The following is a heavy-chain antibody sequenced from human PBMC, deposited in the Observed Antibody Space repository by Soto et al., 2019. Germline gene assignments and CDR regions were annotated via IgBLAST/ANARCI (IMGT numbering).Heavy chain of an antibody. CDR2: VSGYNGNT. CDR3: ANDLRAKVYY. CDR1: GYTFTSHG. Sequence: QLVQSGAEVKKPGASVKVSCKASGYTFTSHGISWVRQAPGQGLEWMGWVSGYNGNTNYAQKFQGRVTMTTDTSTTTAYMELRSLTSDDTAVYYSANDLRAKVYYWGQGPLVTVSS. J-gene: IGHJ4*02. V-gene: IGHV1-18*01. D-gene: IGHD3-3*01.